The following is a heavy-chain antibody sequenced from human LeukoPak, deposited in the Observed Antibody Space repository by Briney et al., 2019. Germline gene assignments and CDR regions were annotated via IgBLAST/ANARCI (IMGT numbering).Heavy chain of an antibody. D-gene: IGHD6-6*01. CDR1: GFTFSVYG. V-gene: IGHV3-48*01. CDR3: ARRPPTGAALDH. J-gene: IGHJ5*02. CDR2: ISSSTSTI. Sequence: GGSLRLSCAASGFTFSVYGMNWVRQAPGKGLEWISYISSSTSTINYADSVKGRFTISRDNANNSLFLQMDSLGVEDTAVYYCARRPPTGAALDHWGQGTLVTVSS.